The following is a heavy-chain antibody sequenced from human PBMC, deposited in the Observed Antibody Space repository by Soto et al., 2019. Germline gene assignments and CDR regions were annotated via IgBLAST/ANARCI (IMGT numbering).Heavy chain of an antibody. CDR2: ISSSSSYI. V-gene: IGHV3-21*01. CDR3: ARANYDYVWGSYRSNYYYYGMDV. Sequence: EVQLVESGGGLVKPRGSLRLSCAASGFTFSSYSMNWVRKAPGKGLEWVSAISSSSSYIYYADTVKGRFTISRDMGKNALYLQMNRLRAEDTAVYYCARANYDYVWGSYRSNYYYYGMDVWGQGTTVTVSS. CDR1: GFTFSSYS. J-gene: IGHJ6*02. D-gene: IGHD3-16*02.